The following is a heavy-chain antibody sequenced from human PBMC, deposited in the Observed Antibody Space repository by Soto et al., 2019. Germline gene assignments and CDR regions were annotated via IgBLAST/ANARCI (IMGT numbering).Heavy chain of an antibody. CDR3: AKNYYGSGSYYNPVDY. J-gene: IGHJ4*02. CDR1: GFTFSSYA. V-gene: IGHV3-23*01. CDR2: ISGSGGST. Sequence: EVQVLESGGGLVQPGGSLRLSCAASGFTFSSYAMSWVRQAPGKGLEWVSGISGSGGSTYYADSVKGRFTISRDNSKNTLYLQMNRLRAEDTAVYYCAKNYYGSGSYYNPVDYWGQGTLVTVSS. D-gene: IGHD3-10*01.